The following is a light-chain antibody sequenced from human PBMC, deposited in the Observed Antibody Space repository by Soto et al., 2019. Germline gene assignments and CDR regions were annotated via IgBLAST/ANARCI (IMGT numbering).Light chain of an antibody. V-gene: IGKV3-15*01. J-gene: IGKJ2*01. Sequence: EIVMTQSPATLSVSPGERATLSCRASQSVSSNLAWYQQKPGQAPRLLIYGASTRATGIPARFSGSGSGTEFTLTISSLQSEYFAVYYCQQYNNWPPYTFGQWTTLEIK. CDR3: QQYNNWPPYT. CDR2: GAS. CDR1: QSVSSN.